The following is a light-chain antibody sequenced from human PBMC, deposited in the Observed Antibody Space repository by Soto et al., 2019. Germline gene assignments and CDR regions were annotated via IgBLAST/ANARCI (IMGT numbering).Light chain of an antibody. CDR2: AAS. J-gene: IGKJ1*01. CDR3: QQCYSSPRT. Sequence: DIQMTQSPSTLSASVGDRVTITCRASQSISTYLNWYQQKVGRAPTLLIYAASSLQSVVPSRFSGGGSGTDFPLTISSLQPEYFAMYFCQQCYSSPRTLSPGTKVEIK. CDR1: QSISTY. V-gene: IGKV1-39*01.